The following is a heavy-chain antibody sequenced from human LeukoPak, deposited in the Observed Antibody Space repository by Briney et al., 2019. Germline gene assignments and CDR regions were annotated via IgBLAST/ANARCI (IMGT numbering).Heavy chain of an antibody. CDR1: GGSFSGYY. D-gene: IGHD1-26*01. J-gene: IGHJ4*02. Sequence: NASETLSLTCAVYGGSFSGYYWSWIRQPPGKGLEWIGEINHSGSTHYNSSLKSRVTISVDTSKNQLSLKLSSVTAADTAVYYCARGVGLTQGGTFDYWGQGTLVTVSS. CDR2: INHSGST. CDR3: ARGVGLTQGGTFDY. V-gene: IGHV4-34*01.